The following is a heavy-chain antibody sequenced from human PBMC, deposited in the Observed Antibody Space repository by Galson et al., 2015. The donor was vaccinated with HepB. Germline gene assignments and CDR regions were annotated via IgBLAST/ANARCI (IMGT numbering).Heavy chain of an antibody. V-gene: IGHV1-2*02. J-gene: IGHJ5*02. CDR3: AREGITIFGGARFDP. CDR2: INPNSGGT. Sequence: SVKVSCKASGYTFTGYYMHWVRQAPGQGLEWMGWINPNSGGTSYAQKFQGRVTMTRDTSISTAYMELSRLRSDDTAVYYCAREGITIFGGARFDPWGQGTLVTVSS. CDR1: GYTFTGYY. D-gene: IGHD3-3*01.